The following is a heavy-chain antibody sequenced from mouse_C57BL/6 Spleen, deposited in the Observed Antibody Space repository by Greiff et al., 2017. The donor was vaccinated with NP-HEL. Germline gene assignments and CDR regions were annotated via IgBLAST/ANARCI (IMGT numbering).Heavy chain of an antibody. CDR2: IYPGSGST. Sequence: QVQLQQPGAELVKPGASVKMSCKASGYTFTSYWITWVKQRPGQGLEWIGDIYPGSGSTNYNEKFKSKATLTVDTSSSTAYMQLSSLTSEDSAVYYCARPPMVTTRSWFAYWGQGTLVTVSA. CDR1: GYTFTSYW. D-gene: IGHD2-2*01. J-gene: IGHJ3*01. V-gene: IGHV1-55*01. CDR3: ARPPMVTTRSWFAY.